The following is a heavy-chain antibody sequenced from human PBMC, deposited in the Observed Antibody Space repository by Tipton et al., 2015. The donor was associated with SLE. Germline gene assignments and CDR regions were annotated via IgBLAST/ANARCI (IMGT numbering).Heavy chain of an antibody. J-gene: IGHJ2*01. D-gene: IGHD1/OR15-1a*01. CDR2: INHSGST. CDR1: GFTFSSYS. V-gene: IGHV4-34*01. CDR3: ARTGTDSWYFDL. Sequence: LRLSCAASGFTFSSYSMNWVRQAPGKGLEWIGEINHSGSTNYNPSLKSRVTISVDTSKNQFSLKLSSVTAADTAVYYCARTGTDSWYFDLWGRGTLVTVSS.